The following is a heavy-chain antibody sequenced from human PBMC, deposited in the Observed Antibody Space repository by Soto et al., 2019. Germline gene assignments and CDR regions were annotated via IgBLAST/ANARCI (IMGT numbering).Heavy chain of an antibody. J-gene: IGHJ4*02. D-gene: IGHD3-10*01. V-gene: IGHV1-69*01. CDR1: GGAFSNFA. Sequence: QVQLVQSGAEMKKPGSSVKVSCKTSGGAFSNFAVSWVRQAPGQGLEWVGGITPILGTPSYAQKFQGRVTITADVSTTSAYMEITSLTSEDTALDYCVRGGSGSRGDYWGQGTLVTVSS. CDR2: ITPILGTP. CDR3: VRGGSGSRGDY.